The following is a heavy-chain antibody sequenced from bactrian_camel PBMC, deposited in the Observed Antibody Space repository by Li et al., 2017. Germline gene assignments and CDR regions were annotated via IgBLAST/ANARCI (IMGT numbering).Heavy chain of an antibody. CDR1: GFTFRDYW. CDR3: VRDHGVRGYWLGY. J-gene: IGHJ6*01. CDR2: IDEAGGKT. Sequence: VQLVESGGGLVQPGGSLGLSCVASGFTFRDYWIYWVRQAPGKGLEWVLSIDEAGGKTYAADSLRGRFTISRDNWKNTVYVQLNSLKPEDTAVYYCVRDHGVRGYWLGYLGQGTQVTVS. V-gene: IGHV3S1*01. D-gene: IGHD5*01.